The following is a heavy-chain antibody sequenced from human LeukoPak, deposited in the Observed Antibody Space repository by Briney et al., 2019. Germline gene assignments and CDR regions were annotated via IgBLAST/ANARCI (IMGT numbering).Heavy chain of an antibody. CDR3: ARPSSWYAFDI. D-gene: IGHD6-13*01. CDR1: GGSISSSSYY. V-gene: IGHV4-39*07. J-gene: IGHJ3*02. Sequence: SETLSLTCTVSGGSISSSSYYWGWIRQPPGKGLEWIGSIYYSGSTYYNPSLKSRVTISVDTSKNQFSLKLSSVTAADTAVYYCARPSSWYAFDIWGQETMVTVSS. CDR2: IYYSGST.